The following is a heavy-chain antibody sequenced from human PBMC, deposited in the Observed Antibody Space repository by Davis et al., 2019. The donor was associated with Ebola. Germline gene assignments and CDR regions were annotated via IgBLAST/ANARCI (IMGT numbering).Heavy chain of an antibody. D-gene: IGHD3-10*01. V-gene: IGHV1-8*01. CDR1: GYTFTSYD. CDR3: ARVPWVDYYYGSGSYQKTDY. J-gene: IGHJ4*02. Sequence: ASVKVSCKASGYTFTSYDINWVRQATGQGLEWMGWMNPNSGNTGYAQKFQGRVTMTRNTSISTAYMELSSLRSEDTAVYYCARVPWVDYYYGSGSYQKTDYWGQGTLVTVSS. CDR2: MNPNSGNT.